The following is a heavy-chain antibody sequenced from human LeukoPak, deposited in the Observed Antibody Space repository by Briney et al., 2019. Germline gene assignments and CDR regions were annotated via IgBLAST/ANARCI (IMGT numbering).Heavy chain of an antibody. CDR3: ARDWVVRGIDAFDI. CDR1: GFTFSSYS. Sequence: GGSLRLSCAASGFTFSSYSMNWVRQAPGKGLEWVSYISSSSTIYYADSVKGRFTISRDNAKNSLYLQMNSLRDEDTAVYYCARDWVVRGIDAFDIWGQGTMVTVSS. V-gene: IGHV3-48*02. D-gene: IGHD3-10*01. CDR2: ISSSSTI. J-gene: IGHJ3*02.